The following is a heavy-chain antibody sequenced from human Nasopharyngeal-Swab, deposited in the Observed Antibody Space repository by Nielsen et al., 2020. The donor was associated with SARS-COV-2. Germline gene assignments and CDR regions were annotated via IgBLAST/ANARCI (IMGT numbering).Heavy chain of an antibody. D-gene: IGHD3-10*01. CDR3: TTDLRSAGLTKNRLLLWFGELRRTNWFDP. J-gene: IGHJ5*02. V-gene: IGHV3-15*01. Sequence: WIRQPPGQGLEWVGRIKSKTDGGTTDYAAPVKGRFTISREDSKNTLYLQMNSLKTEDTAVYYCTTDLRSAGLTKNRLLLWFGELRRTNWFDPWGQGTLVTVSS. CDR2: IKSKTDGGTT.